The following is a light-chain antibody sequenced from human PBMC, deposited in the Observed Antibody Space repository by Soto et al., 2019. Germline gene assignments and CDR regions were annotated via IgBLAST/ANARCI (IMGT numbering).Light chain of an antibody. CDR3: VSYTTSASYV. Sequence: QSVLTQPASVSGCPGQSITISCTGTSSDVGNYIFVSWYRQHPGKAPKLMIYDINTRRSGGSNRFSGSKSGTTASLTISGLQAEDEADYYCVSYTTSASYVFGTGTKVTVL. CDR2: DIN. V-gene: IGLV2-14*01. J-gene: IGLJ1*01. CDR1: SSDVGNYIF.